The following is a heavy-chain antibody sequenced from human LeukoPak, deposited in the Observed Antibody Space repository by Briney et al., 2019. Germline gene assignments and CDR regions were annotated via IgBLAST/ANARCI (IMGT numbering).Heavy chain of an antibody. J-gene: IGHJ5*02. CDR2: IRYDGSNK. V-gene: IGHV3-30*02. Sequence: GGSLRLSCAASGFTFSSYGMHWVRQAPGKGLEWVAFIRYDGSNKYYADSVKGRFTISRDNSKNTLYLQMNSLRAEDTAVYYCAKEVTVVVPAPSWFDPGAREPWSPSPQ. CDR1: GFTFSSYG. D-gene: IGHD2-2*01. CDR3: AKEVTVVVPAPSWFDP.